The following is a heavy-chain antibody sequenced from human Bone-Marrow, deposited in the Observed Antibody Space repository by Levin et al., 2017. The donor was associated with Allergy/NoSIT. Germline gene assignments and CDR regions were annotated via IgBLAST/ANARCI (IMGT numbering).Heavy chain of an antibody. D-gene: IGHD2-15*01. CDR1: GFSFRDYY. V-gene: IGHV3-11*01. J-gene: IGHJ4*02. Sequence: GESLKISCAASGFSFRDYYMTWIRQAPGKGLEWVSYISTSGSPIYYADSVKGRFTISRDNAKNSLYLQMDSLRAEDSAVYYCAREGLGYCSGGTCYSREYYFDSWGQGILVTVSS. CDR3: AREGLGYCSGGTCYSREYYFDS. CDR2: ISTSGSPI.